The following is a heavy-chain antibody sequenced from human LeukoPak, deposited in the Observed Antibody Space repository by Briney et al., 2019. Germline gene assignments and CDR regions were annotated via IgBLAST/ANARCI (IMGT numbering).Heavy chain of an antibody. CDR2: ISSSSSTI. V-gene: IGHV3-48*01. CDR1: GFTFSSYS. D-gene: IGHD6-13*01. J-gene: IGHJ3*02. Sequence: GGSLRLPCAASGFTFSSYSMNWVRQAPGKGLEGVSYISSSSSTIYYADSVKGRFTISRDNAKNSLYLQMNSLRAEDTAVYYCARDSSSWYVDAFDIWGQGTMVTVSS. CDR3: ARDSSSWYVDAFDI.